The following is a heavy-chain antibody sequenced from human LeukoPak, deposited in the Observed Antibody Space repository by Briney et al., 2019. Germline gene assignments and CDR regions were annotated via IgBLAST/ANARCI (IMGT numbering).Heavy chain of an antibody. CDR3: ARWTTTFLDY. Sequence: ASVKVSCKTSGYIFNTYGISWVRQAPGQGLEWMAWIRGNNDNTKFAQKFQGRVTMTRDTSTSTVYMDLSSLRSEDTAVYYCARWTTTFLDYWGQGTLVTVSS. CDR2: IRGNNDNT. V-gene: IGHV1-18*01. D-gene: IGHD1-1*01. CDR1: GYIFNTYG. J-gene: IGHJ4*02.